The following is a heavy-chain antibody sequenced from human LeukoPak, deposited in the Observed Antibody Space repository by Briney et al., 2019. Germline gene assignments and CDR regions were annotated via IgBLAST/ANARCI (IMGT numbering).Heavy chain of an antibody. CDR2: ISSSSSYI. D-gene: IGHD3-22*01. V-gene: IGHV3-21*01. J-gene: IGHJ6*03. CDR1: GFTFSSYS. Sequence: GGSLRLSCAASGFTFSSYSMNWVRQAPGKGLEWVSSISSSSSYIYYADSVKGRFTISRDNAKNSLYLQMNSQRAEDTAVYYCARDYEDDSSGYYNYYYYYMDVWGKGTTVTVSS. CDR3: ARDYEDDSSGYYNYYYYYMDV.